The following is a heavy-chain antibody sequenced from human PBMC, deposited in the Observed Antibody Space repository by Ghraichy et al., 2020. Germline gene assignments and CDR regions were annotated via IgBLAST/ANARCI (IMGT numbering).Heavy chain of an antibody. CDR3: ARGQVVQGVIMFDY. CDR2: IKQDGSEK. V-gene: IGHV3-7*03. Sequence: GGSLRLSCAASGFTFSSYWMGWVRQAPGKGLEWVANIKQDGSEKYYVDSVKGRFTISRDNAKNSLYLQMNSLRAEDTAVHYCARGQVVQGVIMFDYWGQGTLVTVSS. J-gene: IGHJ4*02. CDR1: GFTFSSYW. D-gene: IGHD3-10*01.